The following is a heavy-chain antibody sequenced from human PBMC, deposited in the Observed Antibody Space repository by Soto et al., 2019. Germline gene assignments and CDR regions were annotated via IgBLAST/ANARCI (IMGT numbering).Heavy chain of an antibody. V-gene: IGHV4-59*01. CDR2: IYYSGST. CDR1: GGSISRYY. CDR3: ARAGTTMVRGVISGWFDP. Sequence: PSETLSLTCTVSGGSISRYYWSWIRQPPGKGLEWIGYIYYSGSTNYNPSLKSRVTISVDTSKNQFSLKLSSVTAADTAVYYCARAGTTMVRGVISGWFDPWGQGTLVTVSS. D-gene: IGHD3-10*01. J-gene: IGHJ5*02.